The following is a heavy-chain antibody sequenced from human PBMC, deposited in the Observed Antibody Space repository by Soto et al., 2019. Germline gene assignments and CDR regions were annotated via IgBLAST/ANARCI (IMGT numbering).Heavy chain of an antibody. CDR3: ARVVLGDFWSGYPNYYYMDV. D-gene: IGHD3-3*01. CDR1: GFTVSSNY. J-gene: IGHJ6*03. V-gene: IGHV3-53*04. CDR2: IYSGGST. Sequence: GGPLRLSCAASGFTVSSNYMSWVRQAPGKGLEWVSVIYSGGSTYYADSVKGRFTISRHNSKNTLYLQMNSLRAEDTAVYYCARVVLGDFWSGYPNYYYMDVWGKGTTVTVSS.